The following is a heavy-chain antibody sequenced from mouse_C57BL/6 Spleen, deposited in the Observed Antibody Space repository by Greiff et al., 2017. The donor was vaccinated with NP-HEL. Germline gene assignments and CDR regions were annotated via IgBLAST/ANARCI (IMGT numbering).Heavy chain of an antibody. D-gene: IGHD1-1*01. CDR3: ARAPNYYGSSYYFDY. CDR1: GYTFTSYW. CDR2: IYPGSGST. J-gene: IGHJ2*01. V-gene: IGHV1-55*01. Sequence: VQLQQPGAELVKPGASVKMSCKASGYTFTSYWITWVKQRPGQGLEWIGDIYPGSGSTNYNEKFKSKATLTVDTSSSTDYMQLSSLTSEDSAVYYWARAPNYYGSSYYFDYWGQGTTLTVSS.